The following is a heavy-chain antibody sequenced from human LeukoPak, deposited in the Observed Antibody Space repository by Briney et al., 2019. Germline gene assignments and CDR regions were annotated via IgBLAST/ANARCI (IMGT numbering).Heavy chain of an antibody. CDR1: GFTFSSYA. D-gene: IGHD2-15*01. CDR3: ARDPSNLYCDGGTCVEDYFDY. J-gene: IGHJ4*02. V-gene: IGHV3-23*01. CDR2: ISESGGNT. Sequence: QSGGSLRLSCEASGFTFSSYAMSWVRQAPGKGLEWVSAISESGGNTYYPDSVKGRFTISRDNSKNTLYLQMNSLRAEDTAVYYCARDPSNLYCDGGTCVEDYFDYWGQGTLVSVSS.